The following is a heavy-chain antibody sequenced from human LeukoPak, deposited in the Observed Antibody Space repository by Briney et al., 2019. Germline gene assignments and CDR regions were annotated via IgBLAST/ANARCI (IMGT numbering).Heavy chain of an antibody. CDR1: GFTFDDYA. J-gene: IGHJ3*02. CDR2: ISWNSGSI. V-gene: IGHV3-9*03. Sequence: PGRSLRLSCAAFGFTFDDYAMHWVRQAPGKGLEWVSGISWNSGSIGYADSVKGRFTISRDNAKNSLYLQTNSLRAEDMALYYCAKERLGAFDIWGQGTMVTVSS. CDR3: AKERLGAFDI.